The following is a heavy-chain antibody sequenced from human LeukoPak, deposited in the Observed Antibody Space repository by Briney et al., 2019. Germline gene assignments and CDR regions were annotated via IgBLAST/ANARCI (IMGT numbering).Heavy chain of an antibody. V-gene: IGHV7-4-1*02. D-gene: IGHD3-10*01. CDR3: ARGKWFGDPDV. Sequence: ASVKVSCKASGYTFTSYGISWVRQVPGQGLEWMGWINTNTGNPTYAQGFTGRFVFSLDTSVSTAYLQISSLKAEDTAVYYCARGKWFGDPDVWGQGTTVTVSS. CDR2: INTNTGNP. CDR1: GYTFTSYG. J-gene: IGHJ6*02.